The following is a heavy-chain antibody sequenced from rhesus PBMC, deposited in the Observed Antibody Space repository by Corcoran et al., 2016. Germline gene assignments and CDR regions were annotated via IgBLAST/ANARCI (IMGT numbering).Heavy chain of an antibody. CDR1: GYSLRTGHF. V-gene: IGHV4-99*01. CDR3: VRGTPPDN. D-gene: IGHD5-42*01. J-gene: IGHJ4*01. Sequence: QVQLQESGPGLVKPSENLSLTCSVSGYSLRTGHFWGWIRQPPGKGLVYIGYFSGPTRSSYSYNSSLESRVTISKDTSTNMFFLTLSSVTAADTAVYFCVRGTPPDNWGQGVLVTVSS. CDR2: FSGPTRSS.